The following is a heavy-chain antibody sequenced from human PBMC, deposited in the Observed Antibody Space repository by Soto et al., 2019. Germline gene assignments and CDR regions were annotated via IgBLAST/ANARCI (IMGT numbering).Heavy chain of an antibody. CDR2: INAGNGNT. D-gene: IGHD3-10*01. Sequence: QVRLVQSGAEVKKPGASVKVSCKASGYTFTSYAMHWVRQAPGQRLEWMGWINAGNGNTKYSQKFQGRVTITRDTSASTAYMELSSLRSEDTAVYYCARSYYGSVIYYFDYWGQGTLVTVSS. J-gene: IGHJ4*02. V-gene: IGHV1-3*01. CDR3: ARSYYGSVIYYFDY. CDR1: GYTFTSYA.